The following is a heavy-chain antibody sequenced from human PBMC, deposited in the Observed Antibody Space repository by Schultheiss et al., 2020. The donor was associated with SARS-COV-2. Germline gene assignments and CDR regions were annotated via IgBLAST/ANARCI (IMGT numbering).Heavy chain of an antibody. J-gene: IGHJ6*03. Sequence: SQTLSLTCTVSGGSISSYYWSWIRQPAGKGLEWIGRIYTSGSTNYNPSLKSRVTMSVDTSKNQFSLKLSSVTAADTAVYFCAKEEERGEFRSGSYNYYYYMDVWGKGATVTVSS. CDR3: AKEEERGEFRSGSYNYYYYMDV. CDR1: GGSISSYY. D-gene: IGHD3-3*01. V-gene: IGHV4-4*07. CDR2: IYTSGST.